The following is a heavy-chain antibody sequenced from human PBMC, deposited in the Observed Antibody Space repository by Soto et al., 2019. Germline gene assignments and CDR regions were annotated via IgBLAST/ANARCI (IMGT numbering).Heavy chain of an antibody. J-gene: IGHJ4*02. D-gene: IGHD6-6*01. CDR1: GGSFSGYY. V-gene: IGHV4-34*01. CDR3: ARRPASPIAARHFDY. CDR2: INHSGST. Sequence: SETLSLTCAVYGGSFSGYYWSWIRQPPGKGLEWIGEINHSGSTNYNPSLKSRVTISVDTSKNQFSLKLSSVTAADTAVYYCARRPASPIAARHFDYWGQGTLVTVSS.